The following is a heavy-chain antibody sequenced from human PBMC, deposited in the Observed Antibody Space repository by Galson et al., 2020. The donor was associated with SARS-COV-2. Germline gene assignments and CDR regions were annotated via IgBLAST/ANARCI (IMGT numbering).Heavy chain of an antibody. CDR1: GFTFSSYA. CDR3: AKDWYDSSGWYYYYGMDV. J-gene: IGHJ6*02. Sequence: GESLKISCAASGFTFSSYAMSWVRQAPGKGLEWVSAISGSGGSTYYADSVKGRFTISRDNSKNTLYLQMNSLRAEDTAVYYCAKDWYDSSGWYYYYGMDVWGQGTTVTVSS. D-gene: IGHD6-19*01. CDR2: ISGSGGST. V-gene: IGHV3-23*01.